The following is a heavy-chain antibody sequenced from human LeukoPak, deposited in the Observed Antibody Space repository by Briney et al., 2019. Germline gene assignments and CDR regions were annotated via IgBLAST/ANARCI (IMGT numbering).Heavy chain of an antibody. J-gene: IGHJ6*03. CDR3: ATRQGDVMTTVTTDYRSYYMDV. D-gene: IGHD4-11*01. V-gene: IGHV4-34*01. Sequence: PSETLSLTCAVYGGSFSGYYWSWIRQPPGKGLEWIGEVNESGSTNYNPSLKSRVTISVDTSKNQFSLKLSSVTAADTAVYYCATRQGDVMTTVTTDYRSYYMDVWGKGTTVTVSS. CDR2: VNESGST. CDR1: GGSFSGYY.